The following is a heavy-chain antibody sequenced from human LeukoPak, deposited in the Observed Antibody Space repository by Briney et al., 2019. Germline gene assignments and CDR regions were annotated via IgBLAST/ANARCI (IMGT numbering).Heavy chain of an antibody. CDR1: GFTTSSYW. Sequence: PGGSLRLSCAASGFTTSSYWMHWVRQVPGMGLVWVSRINEDGRTINYADSVRGRFTISRDYATNTVYLQMNSLRADDTAVYHCVRDFGGPSDYWGQGTLVTVAS. D-gene: IGHD4-23*01. V-gene: IGHV3-74*01. J-gene: IGHJ4*02. CDR2: INEDGRTI. CDR3: VRDFGGPSDY.